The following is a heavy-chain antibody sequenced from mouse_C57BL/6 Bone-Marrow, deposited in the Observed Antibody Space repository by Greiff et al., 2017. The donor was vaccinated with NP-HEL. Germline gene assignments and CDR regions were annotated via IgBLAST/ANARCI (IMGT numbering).Heavy chain of an antibody. CDR3: ARPLRYDYAIAY. CDR1: GFTFSDYG. V-gene: IGHV5-17*01. CDR2: ISSGSSTI. Sequence: EVQLQESGGGLVKPGGSLKLSCAASGFTFSDYGMHWVRQAPEKGLEWVAYISSGSSTIYYADTVKGRFTISRDNAKNTLFLQMTSLRSEDTAMYYCARPLRYDYAIAYWGQGTLVTVSA. J-gene: IGHJ3*01. D-gene: IGHD2-4*01.